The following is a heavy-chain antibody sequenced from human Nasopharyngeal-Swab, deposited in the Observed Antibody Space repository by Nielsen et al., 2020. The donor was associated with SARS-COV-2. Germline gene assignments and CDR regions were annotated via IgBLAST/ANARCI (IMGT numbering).Heavy chain of an antibody. CDR3: ARDDSSNYDFWSGYYTGFDY. J-gene: IGHJ4*02. D-gene: IGHD3-3*01. V-gene: IGHV1-18*01. Sequence: ASVKVSCKASGYTFTSYGISWVRQAPGQGLEWMGWISAYNGNTNYAQKLQGRVTMTTDKSTSTAYMELRSLRSADTAVYYCARDDSSNYDFWSGYYTGFDYWGQGTLVTVSS. CDR1: GYTFTSYG. CDR2: ISAYNGNT.